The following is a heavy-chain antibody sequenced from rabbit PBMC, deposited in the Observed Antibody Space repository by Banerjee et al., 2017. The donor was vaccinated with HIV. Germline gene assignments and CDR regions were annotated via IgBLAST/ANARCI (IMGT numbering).Heavy chain of an antibody. CDR3: ARGLYAGYAGSNL. V-gene: IGHV1S47*01. Sequence: QEQLVESGGGLVTLGGSLKLSCKASGIDFSSYGISWVRQAPGKGLEWIAYIYPNYGTTDYASWVNGRFTISLDNAQNTVFLHMTSLTAADTATYFCARGLYAGYAGSNLWGPGTLVTVS. CDR1: GIDFSSYG. CDR2: IYPNYGTT. D-gene: IGHD4-2*01. J-gene: IGHJ4*01.